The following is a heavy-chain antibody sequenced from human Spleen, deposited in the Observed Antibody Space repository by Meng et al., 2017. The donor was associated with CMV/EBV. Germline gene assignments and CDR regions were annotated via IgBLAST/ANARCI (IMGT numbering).Heavy chain of an antibody. CDR1: GFSFSTYA. CDR2: IRYEGKSR. Sequence: GESLKISCAASGFSFSTYAMSWVRQAPGKGLEWLAFIRYEGKSRYYADSLKGRFTISRDNSKSTLYLQMNSLRAEDTAVYYCAKDLGDGYGADYWGQGALVTVSS. D-gene: IGHD5-24*01. V-gene: IGHV3-30*02. CDR3: AKDLGDGYGADY. J-gene: IGHJ4*02.